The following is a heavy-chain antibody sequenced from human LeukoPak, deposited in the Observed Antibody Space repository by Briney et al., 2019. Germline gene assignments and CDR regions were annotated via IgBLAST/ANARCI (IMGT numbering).Heavy chain of an antibody. V-gene: IGHV3-7*01. CDR3: ARLLGGTVWSHYFFDY. CDR1: GFTFSNFW. D-gene: IGHD6-19*01. J-gene: IGHJ4*01. CDR2: IKQDGTEK. Sequence: GGSLRLSCAASGFTFSNFWMSWVRQAPGKGLEWVANIKQDGTEKSYVDSVKGRFTISRDNAKNSLYLQMNSLRAEDTAVYYCARLLGGTVWSHYFFDYWGHGALVTVSS.